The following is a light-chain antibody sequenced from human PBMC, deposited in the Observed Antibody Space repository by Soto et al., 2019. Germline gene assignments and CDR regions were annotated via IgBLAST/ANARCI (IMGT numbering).Light chain of an antibody. V-gene: IGLV2-23*01. CDR3: CSYPGSSTSVV. J-gene: IGLJ2*01. Sequence: QSALTQPASVSGSPGQSITISCTGTNSDVGNFNFVSWYQQHPGKAPKLMIYEGSKRPSGVSNRFSGSKSGNAASLTISGLQAEDEADYYCCSYPGSSTSVVFGGGTKVTVL. CDR1: NSDVGNFNF. CDR2: EGS.